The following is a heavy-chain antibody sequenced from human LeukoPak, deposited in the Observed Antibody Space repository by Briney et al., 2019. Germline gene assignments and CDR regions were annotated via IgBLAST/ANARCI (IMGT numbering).Heavy chain of an antibody. CDR3: ASGTIAVAGIFDY. CDR2: IFHSGSS. J-gene: IGHJ4*02. CDR1: GGSINNNDWWNW. V-gene: IGHV4-4*02. D-gene: IGHD6-19*01. Sequence: SGTLSLTCAVSGGSINNNDWWNWWSWVRQPPGKGLEWIGEIFHSGSSNYNPSLKSRVTISVDKSKNQFSLKLSSVTAADTAVYYCASGTIAVAGIFDYWGQGILVTVSS.